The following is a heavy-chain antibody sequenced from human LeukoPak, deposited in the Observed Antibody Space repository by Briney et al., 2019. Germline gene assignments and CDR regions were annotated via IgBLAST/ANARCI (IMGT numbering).Heavy chain of an antibody. CDR3: ARDRVGSGCLDY. CDR2: TYYRAKWYN. Sequence: SQTLSLTSAISGDSVSSNSAAWNWIRQSPSRGLEWLVSTYYRAKWYNYYAVSVKGRITINPDTSKNQFSLQLNSVTPEDTAVYYCARDRVGSGCLDYWGQGTLVTVSS. CDR1: GDSVSSNSAA. V-gene: IGHV6-1*01. J-gene: IGHJ4*02. D-gene: IGHD6-19*01.